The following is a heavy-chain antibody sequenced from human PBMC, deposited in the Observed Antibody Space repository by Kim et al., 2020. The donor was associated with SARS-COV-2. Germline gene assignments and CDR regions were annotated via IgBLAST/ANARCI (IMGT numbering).Heavy chain of an antibody. CDR1: GFSLNTRGMC. CDR3: ARTHNAGGGTTGTVSKGYWFDP. J-gene: IGHJ5*02. V-gene: IGHV2-70*11. CDR2: IDWDDDK. D-gene: IGHD4-17*01. Sequence: SGPTLVNPTQTLALTCTFSGFSLNTRGMCVSWIRQPPGKALEWLARIDWDDDKYYSTSLKTRLTIFKDTSKNQVVLTMTNMDPVDTATYYCARTHNAGGGTTGTVSKGYWFDPWGQGALVTVSS.